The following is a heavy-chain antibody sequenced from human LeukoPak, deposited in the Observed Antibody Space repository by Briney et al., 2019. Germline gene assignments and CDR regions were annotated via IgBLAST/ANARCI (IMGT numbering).Heavy chain of an antibody. D-gene: IGHD3-10*01. CDR3: ASWDRRFGELWF. J-gene: IGHJ3*01. CDR2: ISSSSSYI. CDR1: GFPFSSYS. V-gene: IGHV3-21*01. Sequence: GGSLRLSCAASGFPFSSYSMNWVRQAPGKGLEWVSSISSSSSYIYYADSVKVRFTISRDNAKHSLYLQMNSLRAEDTAVYYCASWDRRFGELWFWGQGTMVTVSS.